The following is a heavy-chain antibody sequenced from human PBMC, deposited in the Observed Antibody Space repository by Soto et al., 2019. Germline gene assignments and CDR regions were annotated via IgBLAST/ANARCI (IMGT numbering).Heavy chain of an antibody. CDR3: AREGIGYSYAKKAQRDAFDI. V-gene: IGHV4-31*01. J-gene: IGHJ3*02. CDR2: IYYSGST. Sequence: PSQSLSLACTVSGGSISSGGYYGSWIRQHPVTGLEWIGYIYYSGSTYYNPSLNSLVTISVDTSKNQFSLKLGSVTAADTDVYYCAREGIGYSYAKKAQRDAFDIWGQGTMVTVTS. CDR1: GGSISSGGYY. D-gene: IGHD5-18*01.